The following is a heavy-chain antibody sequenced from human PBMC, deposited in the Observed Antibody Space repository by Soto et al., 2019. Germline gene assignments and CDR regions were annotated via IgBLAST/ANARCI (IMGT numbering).Heavy chain of an antibody. Sequence: QVTLKESGPTLVKPTQTLTLTCTVSRLSLRTTGVGVGWVRQPPGKALEWLALLYWDDDQRYSPSLRSRLTIAQDISEKPVGLTRTTMDTVDTATYYCVQSRCGGARLEIYSSHAYNGLDVWGQGTTVTVSS. CDR3: VQSRCGGARLEIYSSHAYNGLDV. J-gene: IGHJ6*02. D-gene: IGHD2-21*01. CDR1: RLSLRTTGVG. V-gene: IGHV2-5*02. CDR2: LYWDDDQ.